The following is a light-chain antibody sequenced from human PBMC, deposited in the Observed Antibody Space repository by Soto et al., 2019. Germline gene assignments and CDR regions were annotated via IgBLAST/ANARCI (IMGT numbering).Light chain of an antibody. CDR1: TSNIGSHA. CDR2: NNN. J-gene: IGLJ3*02. Sequence: QSVLTQPPSASGTPGQRVTVSCSGSTSNIGSHAVNWYQHFSGTAPRLLIYNNNLRPSGVPDRFSGSKSGTSASLAISGLQSDDEADYYCATWDGSLNWVFGGGTKLTVL. CDR3: ATWDGSLNWV. V-gene: IGLV1-44*01.